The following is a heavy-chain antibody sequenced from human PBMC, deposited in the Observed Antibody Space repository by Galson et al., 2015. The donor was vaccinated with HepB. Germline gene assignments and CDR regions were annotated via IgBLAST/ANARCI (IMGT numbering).Heavy chain of an antibody. CDR1: GFTFGDYA. Sequence: SLRLSCAASGFTFGDYAMSWFRQAPGKGLEWVGFIRSKAYGGTTEYAASVKGRFTISRDDSKSIAYLQTNSLKTEDTAVYYCTRDNWDSSGWYERLYFDYWGQGTLVTVSS. J-gene: IGHJ4*02. V-gene: IGHV3-49*03. D-gene: IGHD6-19*01. CDR2: IRSKAYGGTT. CDR3: TRDNWDSSGWYERLYFDY.